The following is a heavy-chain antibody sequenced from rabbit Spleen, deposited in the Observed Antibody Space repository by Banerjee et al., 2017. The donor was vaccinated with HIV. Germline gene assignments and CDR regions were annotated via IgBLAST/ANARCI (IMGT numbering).Heavy chain of an antibody. CDR3: ARGNSGGDYVNL. D-gene: IGHD1-1*01. CDR2: IDPVFGIT. Sequence: QLEESAGGLVQPGGSLKLSCKASGFTLSSFYMNWVRQAPGKGLEWIGYIDPVFGITYYANWVNGRFSISRENAQNTVFLQMTSLTAADTATYFCARGNSGGDYVNLWGPGTLVTVS. J-gene: IGHJ4*01. V-gene: IGHV1S7*01. CDR1: GFTLSSFY.